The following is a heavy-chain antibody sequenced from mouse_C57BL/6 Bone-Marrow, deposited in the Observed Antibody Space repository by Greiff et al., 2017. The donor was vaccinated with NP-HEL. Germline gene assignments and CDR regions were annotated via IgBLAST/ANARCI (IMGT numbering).Heavy chain of an antibody. D-gene: IGHD4-1*01. CDR3: ARKLGDYFDY. CDR2: INPSSGYT. V-gene: IGHV1-7*01. Sequence: QVQLQQSGAELAKPGASVKLSCKASGYTFTSYWMHWVKQRPGQGLEWIGYINPSSGYTKYNQKFKDKATSTADKSSSTAYMQLSSLTYEDSAVYYCARKLGDYFDYWGQGTTLTVSS. J-gene: IGHJ2*01. CDR1: GYTFTSYW.